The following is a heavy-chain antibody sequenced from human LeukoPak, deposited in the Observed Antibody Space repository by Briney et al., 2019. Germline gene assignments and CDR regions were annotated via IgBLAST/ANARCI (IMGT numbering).Heavy chain of an antibody. CDR2: IYPDDSDT. D-gene: IGHD2-2*01. CDR1: GYSFTSYW. Sequence: EESLKISCKGSGYSFTSYWIGWVRQMPGKGLEWMGIIYPDDSDTRYSPSFQGQVTISADKSISTAYLQWSSLKASDTAMYYCARHKDQLLSNWFDPWGQGTLVTVSS. V-gene: IGHV5-51*01. J-gene: IGHJ5*02. CDR3: ARHKDQLLSNWFDP.